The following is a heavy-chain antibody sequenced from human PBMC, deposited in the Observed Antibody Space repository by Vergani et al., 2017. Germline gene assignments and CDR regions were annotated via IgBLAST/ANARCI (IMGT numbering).Heavy chain of an antibody. D-gene: IGHD3-22*01. CDR3: ARTLSDSRGYYLDY. J-gene: IGHJ4*02. Sequence: QVTFKESGPALVNPRQALTLTCTFSGFSLTTYGMRVSWIRQPPGKALEWLARIDWDDDTYYRTSLRTRLTISKDTFKNQVALTMTNMDPVDTATYYCARTLSDSRGYYLDYWGQGTLVTVSS. V-gene: IGHV2-70*04. CDR2: IDWDDDT. CDR1: GFSLTTYGMR.